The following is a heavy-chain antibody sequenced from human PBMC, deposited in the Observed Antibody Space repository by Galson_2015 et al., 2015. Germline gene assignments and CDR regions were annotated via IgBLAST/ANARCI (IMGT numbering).Heavy chain of an antibody. CDR2: IGSSGGNT. CDR3: AKDGRPPPSSGVGGYSDH. Sequence: SLRLSCAASGFTFSIYAMTWVRQAPGKGLEWVSSIGSSGGNTYYADSVKGRFTISRDNSKNTLFLQMNSLRVDDTAVYYCAKDGRPPPSSGVGGYSDHCGQGILVTVSS. V-gene: IGHV3-23*01. CDR1: GFTFSIYA. J-gene: IGHJ4*02. D-gene: IGHD3-10*01.